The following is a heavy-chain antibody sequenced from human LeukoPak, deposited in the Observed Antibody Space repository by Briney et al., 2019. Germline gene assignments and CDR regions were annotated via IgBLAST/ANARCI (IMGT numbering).Heavy chain of an antibody. V-gene: IGHV3-66*02. CDR1: GFTVSSNY. J-gene: IGHJ4*02. D-gene: IGHD6-6*01. CDR3: GRDLQLVGTFDY. Sequence: GGSLRLSCAVSGFTVSSNYMSRVRQAPGQRLEWVTVIYSGGSTYYSDSVKGRFTISRDNSKNTLYLQMNSMRAEDTAVYYCGRDLQLVGTFDYWGQGTLVTVSS. CDR2: IYSGGST.